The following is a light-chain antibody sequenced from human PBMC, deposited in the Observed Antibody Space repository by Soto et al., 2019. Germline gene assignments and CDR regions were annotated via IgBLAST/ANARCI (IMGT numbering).Light chain of an antibody. CDR3: SSSTTRGTLV. V-gene: IGLV2-14*01. CDR2: AVS. Sequence: QSALTQPASVSGSPGQSITISCTGTSSDVGYYNYVAWYQHHPGEAPKLIIYAVSDRPSGVSYRFSGSKSGNTASLTISGLQAEDEAHYYCSSSTTRGTLVFGGGTKLTVL. CDR1: SSDVGYYNY. J-gene: IGLJ3*02.